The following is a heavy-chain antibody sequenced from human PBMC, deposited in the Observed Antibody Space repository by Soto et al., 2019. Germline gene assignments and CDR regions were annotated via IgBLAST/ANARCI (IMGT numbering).Heavy chain of an antibody. CDR3: ARDIESVTAKHFFYYYAMDV. CDR2: INPNSGGT. V-gene: IGHV1-2*02. CDR1: GYTFTGYY. J-gene: IGHJ6*02. Sequence: ASVKVSCKASGYTFTGYYMHWVRQAPGQGLERMGWINPNSGGTNYAQKFQGRVTMTRDTSISTAYMELSRLRSDDTAVYYCARDIESVTAKHFFYYYAMDVWGQGTTVTVSS. D-gene: IGHD2-8*01.